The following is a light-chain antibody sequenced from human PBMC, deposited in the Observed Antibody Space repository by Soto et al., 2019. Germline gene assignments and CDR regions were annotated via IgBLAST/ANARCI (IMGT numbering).Light chain of an antibody. V-gene: IGKV1-39*01. CDR2: AAS. Sequence: DIQMAQSPSSLSASVGDRVTITCRASQNISSYLNWYQQRPGRAPKLLIYAASTLQTGVPSRFSGSGSGTDFTLTINSLQPADFATYYCQQSYSTPYTFGQGTKLEIK. CDR1: QNISSY. J-gene: IGKJ2*01. CDR3: QQSYSTPYT.